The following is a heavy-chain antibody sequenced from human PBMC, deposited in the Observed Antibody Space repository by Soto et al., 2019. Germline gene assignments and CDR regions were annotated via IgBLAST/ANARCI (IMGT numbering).Heavy chain of an antibody. CDR1: GDSFTSYD. J-gene: IGHJ4*02. CDR2: MNPNSGNT. CDR3: ARTFRKVGVSSYGSFDY. D-gene: IGHD5-18*01. Sequence: QVQLVQSGADVKNPGASVKVSCMASGDSFTSYDINWVRQTTGQGLEWMGWMNPNSGNTGYAQKFQGRVTMTRNTSIITAYMELSSLTYDDTAIYYFARTFRKVGVSSYGSFDYWSQGTLVTVSS. V-gene: IGHV1-8*01.